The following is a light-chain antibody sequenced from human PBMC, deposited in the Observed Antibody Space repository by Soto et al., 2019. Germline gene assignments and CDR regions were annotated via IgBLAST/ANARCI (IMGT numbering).Light chain of an antibody. V-gene: IGKV3-20*01. J-gene: IGKJ4*01. CDR2: GTS. Sequence: IVLTQSPGTLSLSPGERATLSCRASQSVSSSYLVWYQQRPGQPPRLLIYGTSTRAAGISDRFSGSGSGTDFTLTIYRPEPGDSAVYYCQQYGTSALTFGGGTKVEIK. CDR1: QSVSSSY. CDR3: QQYGTSALT.